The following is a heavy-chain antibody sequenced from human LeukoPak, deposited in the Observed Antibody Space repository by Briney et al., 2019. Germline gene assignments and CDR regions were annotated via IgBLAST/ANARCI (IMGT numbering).Heavy chain of an antibody. V-gene: IGHV4-59*12. D-gene: IGHD3-10*01. CDR2: IYYSGST. CDR3: ARGRGGRHYNTMVRGVSYYYGMDV. Sequence: SETLSLTCTVSGGSISSYYWSWIRQPPGKGLEWIGYIYYSGSTNYNPSLKSRVTISVDTSKNQFSLKLSSVTAADTAVYYCARGRGGRHYNTMVRGVSYYYGMDVWGQGTTVTVSS. J-gene: IGHJ6*02. CDR1: GGSISSYY.